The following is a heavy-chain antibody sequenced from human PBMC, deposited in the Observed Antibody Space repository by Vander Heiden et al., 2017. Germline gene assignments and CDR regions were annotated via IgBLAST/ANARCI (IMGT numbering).Heavy chain of an antibody. CDR3: AKDLQEAIAVAGPAPRGKTVHYYYYG. D-gene: IGHD6-19*01. J-gene: IGHJ6*01. V-gene: IGHV3-30*18. CDR2: ISYDGSNK. Sequence: EKLVEYGGGVVQAGRSLRLSCAASGFSFSTYGMHWVRQAPRKGLEWVAVISYDGSNKYYAHSVKGRFTISRDNSKNTLYLQINSLRAEDTAVYYCAKDLQEAIAVAGPAPRGKTVHYYYYG. CDR1: GFSFSTYG.